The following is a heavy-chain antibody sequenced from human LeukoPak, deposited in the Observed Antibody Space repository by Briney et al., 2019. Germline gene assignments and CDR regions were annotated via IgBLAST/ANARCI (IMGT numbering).Heavy chain of an antibody. Sequence: GGSLRLSCAASGFTFSSYSMNWVRQAPGKGLEWVSSISSSSSYIYYADSVKGRFTISRDNSKNTLYLQMNSLRAEDTAVYYCAKGLGSSSLEDAFDIWGQGTMVTVSS. V-gene: IGHV3-21*04. CDR3: AKGLGSSSLEDAFDI. J-gene: IGHJ3*02. CDR2: ISSSSSYI. CDR1: GFTFSSYS. D-gene: IGHD6-13*01.